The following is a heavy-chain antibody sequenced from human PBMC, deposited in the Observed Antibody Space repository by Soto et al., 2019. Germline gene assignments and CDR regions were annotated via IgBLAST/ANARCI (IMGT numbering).Heavy chain of an antibody. CDR1: GGSFSGYY. J-gene: IGHJ4*02. D-gene: IGHD3-10*01. CDR2: INHDGTA. Sequence: SETLSLSCAVYGGSFSGYYWSWIRQPPGKGLEWIGEINHDGTANYYPSFERRVAISVDTSKNQFSLKLTSVTAADTAIYFCARLVYDTRLNYMYFDLWGQGTLVTVSS. V-gene: IGHV4-34*01. CDR3: ARLVYDTRLNYMYFDL.